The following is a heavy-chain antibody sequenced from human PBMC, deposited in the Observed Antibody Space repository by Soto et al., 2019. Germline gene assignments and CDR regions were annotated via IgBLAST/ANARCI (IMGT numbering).Heavy chain of an antibody. D-gene: IGHD1-26*01. CDR3: AKSGITTEIVGAIYYFDY. CDR2: ISGSGGST. V-gene: IGHV3-23*01. J-gene: IGHJ4*02. Sequence: GGSLRLSCAASGFTFSSYAMSWVRQAPGKGLEWVSAISGSGGSTYYADSVKGRFTISRDNSKNTLYLQMNSLRAEDTAVYSCAKSGITTEIVGAIYYFDYWGQGTLVTVSS. CDR1: GFTFSSYA.